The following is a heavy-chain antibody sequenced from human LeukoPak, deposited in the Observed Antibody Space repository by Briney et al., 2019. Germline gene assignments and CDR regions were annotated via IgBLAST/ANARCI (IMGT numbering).Heavy chain of an antibody. V-gene: IGHV1-18*01. D-gene: IGHD3-22*01. Sequence: ASVKVSCKASGYTFTTHGISWVRQAPGQGLEWMGWISVYNGNTNYAQKLQGRVTMTTDTSTSTAYMELRSLRSDDTAVYYCARAGSGYYRYFDLWGRGTLVTVSS. CDR2: ISVYNGNT. CDR1: GYTFTTHG. CDR3: ARAGSGYYRYFDL. J-gene: IGHJ2*01.